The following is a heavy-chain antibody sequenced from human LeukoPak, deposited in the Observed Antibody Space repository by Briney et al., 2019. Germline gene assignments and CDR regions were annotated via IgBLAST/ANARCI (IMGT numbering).Heavy chain of an antibody. CDR1: GFTFSSHA. CDR2: INSGSGSTV. J-gene: IGHJ4*02. D-gene: IGHD6-13*01. CDR3: ARHGSWSFDY. V-gene: IGHV3-23*01. Sequence: PGGSLRLSCAASGFTFSSHAMSWVRQAPGKGLEWVSAINSGSGSTVYYTDALKGRFTISKDNSKNTLYLHMNSLRAEDTVLYYCARHGSWSFDYWGQGTLLTVSA.